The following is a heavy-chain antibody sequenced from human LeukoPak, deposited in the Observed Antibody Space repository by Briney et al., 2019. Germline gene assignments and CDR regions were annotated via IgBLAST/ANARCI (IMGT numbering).Heavy chain of an antibody. CDR3: ARRESGYLYYYYYGMDV. Sequence: GGSLRLSCAASGFTFSSYAMHWVRQAPGKGLEWVAVISYDGSNKYYADSVKGRFTISRDNSKNTLYLQMNSLRAGDTAVYYCARRESGYLYYYYYGMDVWGQGTTVTVSS. J-gene: IGHJ6*02. V-gene: IGHV3-30*04. CDR2: ISYDGSNK. CDR1: GFTFSSYA. D-gene: IGHD5-12*01.